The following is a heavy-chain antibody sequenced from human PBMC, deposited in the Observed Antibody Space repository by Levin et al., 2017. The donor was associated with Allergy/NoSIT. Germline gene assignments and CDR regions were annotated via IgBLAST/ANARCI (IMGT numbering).Heavy chain of an antibody. Sequence: SQTLSLTCTVSGGSIDAYHWSWIRQTPGKGLEWIGYIFEDGDTDYNPSLKNRVTISVDTSKNQFFLKLKSVTAADAAVYYCASGYSYSYYYMDVWGKGTTVTVSS. CDR3: ASGYSYSYYYMDV. D-gene: IGHD3-10*01. V-gene: IGHV4-59*12. CDR2: IFEDGDT. CDR1: GGSIDAYH. J-gene: IGHJ6*03.